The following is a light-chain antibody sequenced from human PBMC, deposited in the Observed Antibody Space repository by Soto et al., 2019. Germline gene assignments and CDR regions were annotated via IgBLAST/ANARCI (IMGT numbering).Light chain of an antibody. Sequence: QSVLTQPPSVSAAPGQKVTISCSGSSSNIGNNYVSWYQQLPGTAPKLLIYDNNKRPSGIPDRFSGSKSGTSATLGITGLQTGDEADYYCGTWHSSLSVGSTFGIGTKVSGL. J-gene: IGLJ1*01. CDR1: SSNIGNNY. CDR3: GTWHSSLSVGST. CDR2: DNN. V-gene: IGLV1-51*01.